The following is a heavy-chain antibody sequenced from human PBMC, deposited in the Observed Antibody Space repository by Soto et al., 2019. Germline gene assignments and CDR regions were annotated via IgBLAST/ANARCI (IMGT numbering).Heavy chain of an antibody. D-gene: IGHD6-19*01. V-gene: IGHV3-23*01. CDR1: GFTPSNYG. CDR2: IRHDGGQT. Sequence: GGSLRLSCEVSGFTPSNYGMSWIRQAPGKAPEWVSAIRHDGGQTYYADSVKGRFTISRDDPKGTLFLYMNSLTVEDTAVYHWAKDREDRSPGWHLWNHWGQGTLVTVSS. CDR3: AKDREDRSPGWHLWNH. J-gene: IGHJ5*02.